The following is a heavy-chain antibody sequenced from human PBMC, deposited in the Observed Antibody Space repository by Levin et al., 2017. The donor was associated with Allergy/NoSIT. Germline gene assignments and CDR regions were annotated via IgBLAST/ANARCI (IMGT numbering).Heavy chain of an antibody. CDR3: ARDYYDSSGWYYYYGMDV. J-gene: IGHJ6*02. CDR2: IYYSGST. Sequence: SETLSLTCTVSGGSISSGGYYWSWIRQHPGKGLEWIGYIYYSGSTYYNPSLKSRVTISVDTSKNQFSLKLSSVTAADTAVYYCARDYYDSSGWYYYYGMDVWGQGTTVTVSS. V-gene: IGHV4-31*03. D-gene: IGHD3-22*01. CDR1: GGSISSGGYY.